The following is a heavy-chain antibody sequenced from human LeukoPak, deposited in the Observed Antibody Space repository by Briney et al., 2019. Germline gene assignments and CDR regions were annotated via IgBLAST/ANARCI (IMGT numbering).Heavy chain of an antibody. Sequence: GGSLRLSFAASGFSFSTYWMTWVRQAPGKGLEWVANIKPDGSQKYCVDSVKGRFTISRDNAKNSLYLQMNSLIAEDTAVYYCARDSGSFFVDFWGQGTLVTVSS. CDR1: GFSFSTYW. CDR3: ARDSGSFFVDF. CDR2: IKPDGSQK. J-gene: IGHJ4*02. V-gene: IGHV3-7*01. D-gene: IGHD1-26*01.